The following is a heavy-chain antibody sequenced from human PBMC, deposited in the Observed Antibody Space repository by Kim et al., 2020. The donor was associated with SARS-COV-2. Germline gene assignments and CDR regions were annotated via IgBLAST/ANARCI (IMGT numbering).Heavy chain of an antibody. CDR1: GFTFSSYA. D-gene: IGHD2-2*02. J-gene: IGHJ1*01. CDR3: ARDKVVVVPAAIWYFQH. Sequence: GGSLRLSCAASGFTFSSYAMHWVRQAPGKGLEWVAVISYDGSNKYYADSVKGRFTISRDNSKNTLYLQMNSLRAEDTAVYYCARDKVVVVPAAIWYFQHWGQGTLVTVSS. CDR2: ISYDGSNK. V-gene: IGHV3-30-3*01.